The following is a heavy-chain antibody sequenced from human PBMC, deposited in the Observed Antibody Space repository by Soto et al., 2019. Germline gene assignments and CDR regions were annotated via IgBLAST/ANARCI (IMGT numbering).Heavy chain of an antibody. V-gene: IGHV3-23*01. CDR1: GFTFSSYA. CDR2: ISGSGGST. Sequence: GGSLRLSCAASGFTFSSYAMSWVRQAPGKGLEWVSAISGSGGSTYYADSVKGRFTISRDNSKNTLYLQMNSLRAEDTAVYYCAKGREQIYYYGMDVWGQGTTVTVSS. D-gene: IGHD1-26*01. J-gene: IGHJ6*02. CDR3: AKGREQIYYYGMDV.